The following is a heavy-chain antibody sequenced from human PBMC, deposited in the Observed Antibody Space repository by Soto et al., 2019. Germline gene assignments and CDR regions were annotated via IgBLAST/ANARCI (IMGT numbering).Heavy chain of an antibody. CDR3: AKDIGGSPGGDYYYYYGMDV. Sequence: GGSLRLSCAASGFTFDDYAMHWVRQAPGKGLEWVSGISWNSGSIGYADSVKGRFTISRDNAKNSLYLQMNSLRAEDTALYYCAKDIGGSPGGDYYYYYGMDVWGQGTTVTVSS. CDR1: GFTFDDYA. CDR2: ISWNSGSI. V-gene: IGHV3-9*01. D-gene: IGHD3-3*01. J-gene: IGHJ6*02.